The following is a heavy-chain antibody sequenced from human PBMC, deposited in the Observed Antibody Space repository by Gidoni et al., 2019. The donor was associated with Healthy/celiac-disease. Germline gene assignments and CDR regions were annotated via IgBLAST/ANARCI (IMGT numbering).Heavy chain of an antibody. CDR3: AREVVAATSGYYYYYGMDV. D-gene: IGHD2-15*01. Sequence: QVQLVESGGGVVQPGRSLRLSCAASGFTFRSYGMHWVRQAPGKGLEWVAVIWYDGSNKYYADSVKGRFTISRDNSKNTLYLQMNSLRAEDTAVYYCAREVVAATSGYYYYYGMDVWGQGTTVTVSS. CDR1: GFTFRSYG. J-gene: IGHJ6*02. V-gene: IGHV3-33*01. CDR2: IWYDGSNK.